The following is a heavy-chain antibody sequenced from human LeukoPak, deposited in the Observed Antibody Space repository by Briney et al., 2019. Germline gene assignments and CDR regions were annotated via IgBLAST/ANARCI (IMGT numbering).Heavy chain of an antibody. CDR2: IYYSGST. Sequence: PSETLSLTCTVSGGSISSSSYYWGWIRQPPGKGLEWIGSIYYSGSTYYNPSLKSRVTISVDTSKNQFSLKLSSVTAADTAVYYCARLGVVPALRWFDPWGQGTLVTVSS. D-gene: IGHD2-2*01. CDR3: ARLGVVPALRWFDP. V-gene: IGHV4-39*01. CDR1: GGSISSSSYY. J-gene: IGHJ5*02.